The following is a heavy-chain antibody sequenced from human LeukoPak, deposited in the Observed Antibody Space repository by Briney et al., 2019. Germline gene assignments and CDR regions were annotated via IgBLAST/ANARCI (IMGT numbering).Heavy chain of an antibody. CDR3: AKDKSSGWYSIGY. D-gene: IGHD6-19*01. CDR1: GFTFSSYA. V-gene: IGHV3-23*01. CDR2: ISGSGGST. J-gene: IGHJ4*02. Sequence: GGSLRHSCAASGFTFSSYAMSWVRQAPGKGLEWVSGISGSGGSTYYADSVKGRFTISRDNSKNTLYLQMNSLRAEDTAVYYCAKDKSSGWYSIGYWGQGTLVTVSS.